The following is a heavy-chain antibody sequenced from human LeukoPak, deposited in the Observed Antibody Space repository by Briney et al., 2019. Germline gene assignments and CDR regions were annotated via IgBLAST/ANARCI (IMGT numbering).Heavy chain of an antibody. D-gene: IGHD3-22*01. CDR2: IYYSGST. V-gene: IGHV4-31*03. CDR1: NGSISSGGYY. CDR3: ARGYYDSSGYYSWFDP. J-gene: IGHJ5*02. Sequence: SQTLSLTCTVSNGSISSGGYYWSWIRQHPEKGLEWIGYIYYSGSTYYNPSLKSRLSISVDTSTNQFSLQLSSVTAADTAVYFCARGYYDSSGYYSWFDPWAREPWSPSPQ.